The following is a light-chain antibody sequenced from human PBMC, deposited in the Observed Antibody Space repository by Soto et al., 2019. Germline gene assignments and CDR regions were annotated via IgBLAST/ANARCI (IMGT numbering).Light chain of an antibody. J-gene: IGLJ3*02. CDR2: DVS. CDR1: SSDVGGYNY. Sequence: QSALTQPASVSGSPGQSITISCTGTSSDVGGYNYVSWYQQHPGKAPKLMIYDVSNRPSGVSKRFSGSKSGNTASLTISGLEAEDEDYYYCSSYTSSSILWVFGGGTKLTVL. V-gene: IGLV2-14*01. CDR3: SSYTSSSILWV.